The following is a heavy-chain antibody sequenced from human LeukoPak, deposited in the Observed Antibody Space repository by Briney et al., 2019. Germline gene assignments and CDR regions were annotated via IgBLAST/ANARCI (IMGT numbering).Heavy chain of an antibody. D-gene: IGHD6-19*01. V-gene: IGHV3-7*01. CDR2: IKQDGSEK. J-gene: IGHJ4*02. CDR3: ARLSSGWRLSSFDY. CDR1: GFTFSSYW. Sequence: PGGTLRLSCAASGFTFSSYWMSWVRHAPGKGLEWVANIKQDGSEKYYVDSVKGRFTISRDNVKNSLYLQMNSLRAEDTAVYYCARLSSGWRLSSFDYWGQGTLVTVSS.